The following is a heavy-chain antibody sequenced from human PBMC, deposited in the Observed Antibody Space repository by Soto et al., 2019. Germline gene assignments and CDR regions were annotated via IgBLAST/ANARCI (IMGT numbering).Heavy chain of an antibody. J-gene: IGHJ5*02. CDR2: IYYSGST. CDR3: ARGYFGTFNAHRKMTTAKTGWFDP. Sequence: TLSLTCTVSGGSISSGGYYWSWIRQHPGKGLEWIGYIYYSGSTYYNPSLKSRVTISVDTSKNQFSLKLSSVTAADTAVYYCARGYFGTFNAHRKMTTAKTGWFDPWGQGTLVTVSS. V-gene: IGHV4-31*03. CDR1: GGSISSGGYY. D-gene: IGHD4-17*01.